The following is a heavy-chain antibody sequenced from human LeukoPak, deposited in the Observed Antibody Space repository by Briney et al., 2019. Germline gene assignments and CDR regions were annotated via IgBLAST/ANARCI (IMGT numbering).Heavy chain of an antibody. Sequence: GGSLRLSCAASGFTVSSNYMSWVRQAPGKGLEWVSVIYSGGSTYYADSVKGRFTISRDNSKNTLYLQMNSLRAEDTAVYYCAREPGPNWFDPWGQGTLVTVSS. CDR2: IYSGGST. CDR1: GFTVSSNY. V-gene: IGHV3-66*01. J-gene: IGHJ5*02. CDR3: AREPGPNWFDP.